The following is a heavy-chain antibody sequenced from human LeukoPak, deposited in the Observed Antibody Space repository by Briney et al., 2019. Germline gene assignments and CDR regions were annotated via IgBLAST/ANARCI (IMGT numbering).Heavy chain of an antibody. V-gene: IGHV4-34*01. D-gene: IGHD2-21*02. J-gene: IGHJ6*03. CDR1: GGSFSGYS. Sequence: RASETLSLTCAIYGGSFSGYSWTWIRQPPGKGLEWIGEISHFGSTKYIPSLESRVSLSLDTSKNQFSLELSSVTAADTAIYYCARRKGDRDRFPYYYYMDVWGKGTTVTIPS. CDR2: ISHFGST. CDR3: ARRKGDRDRFPYYYYMDV.